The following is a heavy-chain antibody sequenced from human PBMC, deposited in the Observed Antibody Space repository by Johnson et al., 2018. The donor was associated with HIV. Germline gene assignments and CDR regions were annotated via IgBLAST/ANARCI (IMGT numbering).Heavy chain of an antibody. CDR3: ATELLRTEHDAFDI. V-gene: IGHV3-66*03. D-gene: IGHD3-10*01. CDR2: IYSGGST. Sequence: MQLVESGGGLIQPGGSLRLSCAASGFTVSSNYMSWVRQAPGKGLEWVSVIYSGGSTYYADSVKGRFTISRDNSKNTLYLQMNSLRAEDTAVYYCATELLRTEHDAFDIWGQGTMVTVSS. J-gene: IGHJ3*02. CDR1: GFTVSSNY.